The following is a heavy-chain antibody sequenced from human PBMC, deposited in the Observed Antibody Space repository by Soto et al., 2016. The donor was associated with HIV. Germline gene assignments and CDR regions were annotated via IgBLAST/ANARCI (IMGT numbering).Heavy chain of an antibody. CDR1: GGSFSDYY. CDR2: INPSGSA. CDR3: ARRFDYYDSSTYYYERAFDI. Sequence: VQLQESGPGLVKPSETLSLTCAVYGGSFSDYYWSWIRQPPEKGLEWIGEINPSGSAKHNPSLKSRLSISVDTSKNQVSLKLSSLTAADTAVYYCARRFDYYDSSTYYYERAFDIWGQGTMVTVSS. V-gene: IGHV4-34*10. J-gene: IGHJ3*02. D-gene: IGHD3-22*01.